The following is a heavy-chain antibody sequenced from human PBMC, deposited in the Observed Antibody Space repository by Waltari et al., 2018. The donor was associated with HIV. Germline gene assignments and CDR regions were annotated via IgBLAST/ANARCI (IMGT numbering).Heavy chain of an antibody. Sequence: EVQLVESGGGLVQPGRSLRLSCAASGLTFDDSPIHWVRKAPGKGLGGVSGCSWNSESTAYADSVKCRFIISRDNVKNSLYLQMNSLRIEDTAFYYCAKGGSHLTIFEAWFDSWGQGTLVTVSS. CDR2: CSWNSEST. D-gene: IGHD3-3*01. CDR1: GLTFDDSP. J-gene: IGHJ5*01. V-gene: IGHV3-9*01. CDR3: AKGGSHLTIFEAWFDS.